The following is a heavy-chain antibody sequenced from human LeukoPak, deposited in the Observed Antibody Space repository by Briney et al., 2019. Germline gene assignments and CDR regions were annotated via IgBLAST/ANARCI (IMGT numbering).Heavy chain of an antibody. CDR1: GGSISSGGYY. Sequence: SETLSLTCTVSGGSISSGGYYWSWIRQHPGKGLEWIGYIYYSGSTYYNPSLKSRVTISVDTSKNQFSLKLSSVTAADTAVYYCARGPFIVRGYYDSSGYWLQRYFDYWGQGTLVTVSS. CDR2: IYYSGST. V-gene: IGHV4-31*03. J-gene: IGHJ4*02. D-gene: IGHD3-22*01. CDR3: ARGPFIVRGYYDSSGYWLQRYFDY.